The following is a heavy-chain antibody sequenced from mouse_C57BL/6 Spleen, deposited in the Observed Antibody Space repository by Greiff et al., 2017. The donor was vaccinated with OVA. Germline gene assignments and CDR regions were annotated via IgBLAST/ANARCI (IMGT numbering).Heavy chain of an antibody. D-gene: IGHD1-1*01. V-gene: IGHV3-6*01. CDR1: GYSITSGYY. Sequence: EVKLMESGPGLVKPSQSLSLTCSVTGYSITSGYYWNWIRQFPGNKLEWMGYISYDGSNNYNPSLKNLSSITRDTYKNQFFQKLNSVTTEDTATYYCAREDYGTQFAYWGQGTLVTVSA. J-gene: IGHJ3*01. CDR2: ISYDGSN. CDR3: AREDYGTQFAY.